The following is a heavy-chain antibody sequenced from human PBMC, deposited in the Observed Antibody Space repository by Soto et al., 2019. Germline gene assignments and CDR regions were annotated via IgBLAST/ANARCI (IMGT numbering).Heavy chain of an antibody. CDR1: GGSLTSNNW. D-gene: IGHD1-7*01. V-gene: IGHV4-4*02. CDR3: ASREPGTRVDY. Sequence: SETLSLTCAVSGGSLTSNNWWTWVRQPPGQGLEWIGEIYRTGSTNYNPSLKSRGTISLDKSEKQISLKVTSLTAADTADYYSASREPGTRVDYFGQRPLVIVSA. J-gene: IGHJ4*02. CDR2: IYRTGST.